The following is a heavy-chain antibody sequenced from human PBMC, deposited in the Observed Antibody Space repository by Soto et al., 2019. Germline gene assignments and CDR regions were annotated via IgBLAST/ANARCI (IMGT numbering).Heavy chain of an antibody. J-gene: IGHJ4*02. CDR1: GGSISSYY. CDR3: AYGDSRGPFDS. Sequence: PSETLSLTCTVSGGSISSYYWSWIRQPPGKGLEWIGYIYNSGSTNYNPSLKSRVTISVDTSKNQFSLKLSSVTAADTAVYYCAYGDSRGPFDSWGPGTLVTVSS. D-gene: IGHD4-17*01. CDR2: IYNSGST. V-gene: IGHV4-59*01.